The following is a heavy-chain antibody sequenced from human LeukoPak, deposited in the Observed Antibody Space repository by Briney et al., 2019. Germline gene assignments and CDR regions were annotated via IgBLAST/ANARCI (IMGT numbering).Heavy chain of an antibody. CDR1: GGSISSYY. D-gene: IGHD2-2*01. V-gene: IGHV4-59*01. CDR2: IYYSGST. CDR3: ASKGLPYRRYQQGGFDY. Sequence: PSETLSLTCTVSGGSISSYYWSWIRQPPGKGLEWIGYIYYSGSTNYNPSLKSRVTISVDTSKNQFSLKLSSVTAADTAVYYCASKGLPYRRYQQGGFDYWGQGTLVTVSS. J-gene: IGHJ4*02.